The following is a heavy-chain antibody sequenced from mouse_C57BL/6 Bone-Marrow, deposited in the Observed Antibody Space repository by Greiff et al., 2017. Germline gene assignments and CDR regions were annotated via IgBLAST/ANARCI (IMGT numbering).Heavy chain of an antibody. CDR3: ARDYYSNDYYAMDY. Sequence: QVQLQQPGAELVMPGASVKLSCKASGYTFTSYWMHWVKQRPGQGLEWIGEIDPSDSYTNYTQKFKGKSTLTVDKSSSTAYMQLSSLTSEDYAVYYCARDYYSNDYYAMDYWGQGTSVTVSA. V-gene: IGHV1-69*01. D-gene: IGHD2-5*01. CDR1: GYTFTSYW. CDR2: IDPSDSYT. J-gene: IGHJ4*01.